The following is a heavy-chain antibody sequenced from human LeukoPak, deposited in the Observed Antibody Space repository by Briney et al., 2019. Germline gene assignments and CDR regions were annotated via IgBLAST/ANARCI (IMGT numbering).Heavy chain of an antibody. CDR1: GFTFSSYS. CDR2: ISSSSSYI. V-gene: IGHV3-21*01. CDR3: ARDQWDIVVVVAAQQSLIAFDI. J-gene: IGHJ3*02. Sequence: GGSLRLSCAASGFTFSSYSMNWVRQAPGKGLEWVSSISSSSSYIYYADSVKGRFTISRDNAKNSLYLQMNSLRAEDTAVYYCARDQWDIVVVVAAQQSLIAFDIWGQGTMVTLSS. D-gene: IGHD2-15*01.